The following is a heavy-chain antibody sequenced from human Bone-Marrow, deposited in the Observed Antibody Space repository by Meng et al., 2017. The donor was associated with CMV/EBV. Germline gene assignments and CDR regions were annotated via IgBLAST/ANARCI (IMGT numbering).Heavy chain of an antibody. D-gene: IGHD1-1*01. CDR2: ISSSSTYI. CDR3: ARSRYNWNDEADAFDI. J-gene: IGHJ3*02. Sequence: GESLKISCAASGFSFSDYYMNWVRQAPGKGLEWVSSISSSSTYIYYADSVKGRFTISRDNAKNSLFLQMNSLRAEDTAVYYCARSRYNWNDEADAFDIWGQGTMVTVSS. CDR1: GFSFSDYY. V-gene: IGHV3-21*01.